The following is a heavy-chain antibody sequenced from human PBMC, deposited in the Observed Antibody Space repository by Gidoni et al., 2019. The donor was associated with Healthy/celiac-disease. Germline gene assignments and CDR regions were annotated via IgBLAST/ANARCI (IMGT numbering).Heavy chain of an antibody. J-gene: IGHJ6*02. CDR2: IYPGDSDT. D-gene: IGHD5-18*01. Sequence: EVQLVQSGAEVKKPGESLKISCKGSGYRFTSYWIGWVRQMPGKGLEWMGIIYPGDSDTRYSPSFQGQVTISADKSISTAYLQWSSLKASDTAMYYCARHGYSYGLMHYYYYGMDVWGQGTTVTVSS. CDR1: GYRFTSYW. CDR3: ARHGYSYGLMHYYYYGMDV. V-gene: IGHV5-51*01.